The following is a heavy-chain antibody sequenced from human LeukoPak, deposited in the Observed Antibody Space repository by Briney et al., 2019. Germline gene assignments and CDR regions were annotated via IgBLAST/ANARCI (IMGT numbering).Heavy chain of an antibody. J-gene: IGHJ5*02. CDR1: GGSIGSGGYY. CDR2: IYHSGST. V-gene: IGHV4-30-2*01. Sequence: PSQTLSLTCTVSGGSIGSGGYYWSWIRQPPGKGLEWIGYIYHSGSTYYNPSLKSRVTISVDTSKNQFSLKLSSVTAADTAVYYCARDFVAAAGNWFDPWGQGTLVTVSS. CDR3: ARDFVAAAGNWFDP. D-gene: IGHD6-13*01.